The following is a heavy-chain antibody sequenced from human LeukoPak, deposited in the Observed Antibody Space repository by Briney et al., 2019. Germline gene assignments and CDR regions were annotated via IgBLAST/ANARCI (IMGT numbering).Heavy chain of an antibody. CDR1: GGSISSGGYY. CDR3: ARGSLDAFDI. J-gene: IGHJ3*02. CDR2: IYHSGSI. V-gene: IGHV4-30-2*01. Sequence: SETLSLTCTVSGGSISSGGYYWSWIRQPPGKGLEWIGYIYHSGSIYYNPSLKSRVTISVDRSKNQFSLKLSSVTAADTAVYYCARGSLDAFDIWGQGTMVTVS.